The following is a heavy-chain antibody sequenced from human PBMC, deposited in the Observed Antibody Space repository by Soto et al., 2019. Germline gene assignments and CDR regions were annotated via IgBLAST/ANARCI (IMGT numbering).Heavy chain of an antibody. D-gene: IGHD4-17*01. CDR3: ARDFGDSPGGGPFDI. V-gene: IGHV1-18*01. J-gene: IGHJ3*02. CDR2: ISAYNGNT. CDR1: GYTFTSYG. Sequence: QVQLVQSGAEVKKPGASVKVSCKASGYTFTSYGISWVRQAPGQGLEWMGWISAYNGNTKYAKKLQGRVTMTTDTSPSTDYMELRSLRSDDTAGYYCARDFGDSPGGGPFDIWGQGTMVTVSS.